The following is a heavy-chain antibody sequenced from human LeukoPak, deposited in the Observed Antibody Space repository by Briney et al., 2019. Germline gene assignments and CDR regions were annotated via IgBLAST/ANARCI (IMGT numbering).Heavy chain of an antibody. CDR1: GFTFSSYG. CDR3: ARRRLGYYYDSSGPSDAFDI. CDR2: IRYDGSNK. J-gene: IGHJ3*02. V-gene: IGHV3-30*02. D-gene: IGHD3-22*01. Sequence: GGSLRLSCAASGFTFSSYGMHWVRQAPGKGLGWVAFIRYDGSNKYYADSVKGRFTISRDNSKNTLYLQMNSLRAEDTAVYYCARRRLGYYYDSSGPSDAFDIWGQGTMVTVSS.